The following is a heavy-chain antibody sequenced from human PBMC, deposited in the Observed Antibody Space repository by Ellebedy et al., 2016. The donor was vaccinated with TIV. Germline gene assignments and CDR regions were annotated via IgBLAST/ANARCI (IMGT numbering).Heavy chain of an antibody. J-gene: IGHJ6*02. CDR1: GLTFTRSA. V-gene: IGHV1-2*02. CDR2: INPNSGGT. CDR3: ARVGPNSSGWYYYYYSMDV. Sequence: ASVKVSCKASGLTFTRSAVQWVRQAPGQGLEWMGWINPNSGGTNYAQKFQGRVTMTRDTSISTAYMELSRLRSDDTAVYYCARVGPNSSGWYYYYYSMDVWGQGTTVTVSS. D-gene: IGHD6-19*01.